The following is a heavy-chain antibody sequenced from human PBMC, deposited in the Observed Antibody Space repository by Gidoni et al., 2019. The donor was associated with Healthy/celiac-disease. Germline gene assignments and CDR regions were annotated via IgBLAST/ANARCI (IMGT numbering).Heavy chain of an antibody. V-gene: IGHV1-2*02. J-gene: IGHJ5*02. CDR1: GYTFTGYY. D-gene: IGHD1-7*01. CDR3: ARSGNYIDDWFDP. Sequence: QVQLVQSGAEVKKPGASVKVSCKASGYTFTGYYMHWVRQAPGQGLEWMGWINPTSGGTNYAQKFQGRVTMTRDTSISTAYMELSRLRSDDTAVYYCARSGNYIDDWFDPWGQGTLVTVSS. CDR2: INPTSGGT.